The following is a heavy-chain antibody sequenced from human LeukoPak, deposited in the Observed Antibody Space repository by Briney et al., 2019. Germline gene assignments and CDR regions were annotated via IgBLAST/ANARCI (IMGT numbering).Heavy chain of an antibody. CDR1: GYSFTSYG. Sequence: GASVKVSCKASGYSFTSYGITWVRQAPGQGLEWMGWISAYNANTNYAQKLQGRVTMTTDTSTSTAYMELRTLRSDDTAVHYCARRAPITDYFDYWGQGTLVTVSS. CDR3: ARRAPITDYFDY. V-gene: IGHV1-18*01. D-gene: IGHD3-16*01. CDR2: ISAYNANT. J-gene: IGHJ4*02.